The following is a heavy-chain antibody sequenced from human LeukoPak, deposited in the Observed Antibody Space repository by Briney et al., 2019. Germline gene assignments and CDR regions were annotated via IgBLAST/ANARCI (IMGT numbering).Heavy chain of an antibody. V-gene: IGHV3-23*01. Sequence: GGSLRLSCAASGFTFSSYAMSWVRQAPGKGLEWVSAISGSGGSTYYADSVKGRFTISRDNSKNTQYLQMNSLRAEDTAVYYCAKSFFGSEAAAAHWTYFDYWGQGTLVTVSS. CDR2: ISGSGGST. D-gene: IGHD2-2*01. CDR1: GFTFSSYA. J-gene: IGHJ4*02. CDR3: AKSFFGSEAAAAHWTYFDY.